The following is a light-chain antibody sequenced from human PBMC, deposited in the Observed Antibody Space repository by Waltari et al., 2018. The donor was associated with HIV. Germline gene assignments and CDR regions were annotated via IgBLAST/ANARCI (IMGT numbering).Light chain of an antibody. J-gene: IGLJ2*01. CDR3: SSFTTSSTVV. CDR1: SSDVGNYNE. Sequence: QSALTQPPSVSGSLGQSVTISCTGTSSDVGNYNEVSWYQQSPGTAPKRMIYDVSNRPSGVTDRFSGSKSGNTASLTISGLQAEEEADYYCSSFTTSSTVVFGGGTKLTVL. CDR2: DVS. V-gene: IGLV2-18*02.